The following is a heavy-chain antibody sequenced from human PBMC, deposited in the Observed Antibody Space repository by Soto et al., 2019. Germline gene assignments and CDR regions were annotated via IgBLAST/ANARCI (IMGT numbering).Heavy chain of an antibody. CDR3: ARGNGGSYRDFDY. D-gene: IGHD1-26*01. Sequence: VQLVESGGGLVKPGGSLRLSCAASGFTLSSYSMNWVRQAPGKGLEWVSSIVTSSSYIYYADSVKGRFTISRDNAKNSLYLQMNSLRVEDTAVYYCARGNGGSYRDFDYWGQGTLVTVSS. CDR2: IVTSSSYI. V-gene: IGHV3-21*01. J-gene: IGHJ4*02. CDR1: GFTLSSYS.